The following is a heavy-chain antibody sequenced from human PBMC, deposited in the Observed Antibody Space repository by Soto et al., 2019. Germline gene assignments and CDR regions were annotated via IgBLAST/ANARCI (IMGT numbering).Heavy chain of an antibody. V-gene: IGHV3-30-3*01. Sequence: PAGSMKLASAASGFTLSSYAMHWVRQAPGKGLEWVAVISYDGSNKYYADSVKGRFTISRDNSKNTLYLQMNSLRAEDTAVYYCARVSNRYYYYYGMDVWGQGTTVTVSS. J-gene: IGHJ6*02. CDR3: ARVSNRYYYYYGMDV. CDR1: GFTLSSYA. CDR2: ISYDGSNK. D-gene: IGHD4-4*01.